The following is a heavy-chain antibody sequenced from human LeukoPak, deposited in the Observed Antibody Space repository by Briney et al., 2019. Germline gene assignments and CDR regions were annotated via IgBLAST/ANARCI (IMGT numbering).Heavy chain of an antibody. CDR2: IWYDGSNK. CDR3: AREDDYGGNSLFDY. Sequence: GGSLRLSCAASGFTFSSYGMHWVRQAPGKGPEWVAVIWYDGSNKYYADSVKGRFTISRDNSKNTLYLQMNSLRAEDTAVYYCAREDDYGGNSLFDYWGQGTLVTVSS. V-gene: IGHV3-33*01. D-gene: IGHD4-23*01. J-gene: IGHJ4*02. CDR1: GFTFSSYG.